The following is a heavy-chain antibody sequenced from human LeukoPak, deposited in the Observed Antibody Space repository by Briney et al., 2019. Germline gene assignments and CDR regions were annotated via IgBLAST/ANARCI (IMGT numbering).Heavy chain of an antibody. CDR3: VRVTGFQNCGGCGFDP. Sequence: GSLRLSCAASGFTFSSYSMNWVRQPPGKGLEWIGEINHSGSTNYNPSLKSRVTISVDTSKNQFSLKLSSVTAADTAVYYCVRVTGFQNCGGCGFDPWGQGTLVTVSS. CDR1: GFTFSSYS. J-gene: IGHJ5*02. V-gene: IGHV4-34*01. D-gene: IGHD2-21*01. CDR2: INHSGST.